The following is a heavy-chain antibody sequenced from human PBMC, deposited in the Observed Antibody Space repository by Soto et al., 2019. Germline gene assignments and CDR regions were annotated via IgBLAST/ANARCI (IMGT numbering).Heavy chain of an antibody. CDR2: IDPSDSYT. D-gene: IGHD6-6*01. CDR1: GYSFTSYW. CDR3: ARSAGGSYSSLDGMDV. Sequence: PGESLKISCKGSGYSFTSYWISWVRQMPGKGLEWMGRIDPSDSYTNYSPSFQGHVTSSADKSISTAYLQWSSLKASDTAMYYCARSAGGSYSSLDGMDVWGQGTTVTVSS. J-gene: IGHJ6*02. V-gene: IGHV5-10-1*01.